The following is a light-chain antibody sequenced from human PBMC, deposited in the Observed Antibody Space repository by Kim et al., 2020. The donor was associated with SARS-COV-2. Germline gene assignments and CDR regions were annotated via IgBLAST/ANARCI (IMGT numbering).Light chain of an antibody. Sequence: SPGQRATLSCRARHNVGTFLAWYQQKPGQAPRLLIFDSSNRATGIPARFSGSGSGTDFTLTISSLEPEDFAVYFCQQRSSWPMYTFGQGTKLEI. J-gene: IGKJ2*01. V-gene: IGKV3-11*01. CDR2: DSS. CDR3: QQRSSWPMYT. CDR1: HNVGTF.